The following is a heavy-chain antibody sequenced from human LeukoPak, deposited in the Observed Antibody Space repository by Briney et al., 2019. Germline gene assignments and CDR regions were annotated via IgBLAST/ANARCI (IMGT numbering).Heavy chain of an antibody. D-gene: IGHD3-10*01. CDR3: ARRLVGGCHHYYYGMHV. Sequence: GASVKVSCKASGGTFSSYAISWVRQAPGQGLEWMGGIIPIFGTANYAQKFQGRVTITADESTSTAYMELSSLRSEDTAVYYCARRLVGGCHHYYYGMHVWGKGTTVTVSS. CDR1: GGTFSSYA. CDR2: IIPIFGTA. J-gene: IGHJ6*04. V-gene: IGHV1-69*01.